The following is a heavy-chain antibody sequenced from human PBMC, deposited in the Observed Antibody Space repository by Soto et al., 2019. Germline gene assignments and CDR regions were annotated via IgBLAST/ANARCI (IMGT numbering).Heavy chain of an antibody. J-gene: IGHJ4*02. CDR2: VSYDGSNS. CDR1: GFTFRSYG. V-gene: IGHV3-30*18. Sequence: GGSLRVSCAASGFTFRSYGMHWVRQAPGRGLEWVAVVSYDGSNSYYEDSVKGRFTVSRDNAKNTVFLQMNSLKPEDTAVYYCAKEKGKSGYTYTSSTFDYWGQGTLVTVSS. D-gene: IGHD5-12*01. CDR3: AKEKGKSGYTYTSSTFDY.